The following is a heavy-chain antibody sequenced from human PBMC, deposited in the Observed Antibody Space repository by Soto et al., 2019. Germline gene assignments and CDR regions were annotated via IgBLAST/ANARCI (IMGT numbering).Heavy chain of an antibody. CDR2: ISGSGGST. CDR3: AKAYCSSTSCYVGHYFDY. V-gene: IGHV3-23*01. D-gene: IGHD2-2*01. Sequence: GGSLRLSCAASGFTFSSYAMSWVRQAPGKGLEWVSAISGSGGSTYYADSVKGRFTISRDNSKNTLYLQMNSLRAEDTAVYYCAKAYCSSTSCYVGHYFDYWGQGTLVTVSS. CDR1: GFTFSSYA. J-gene: IGHJ4*02.